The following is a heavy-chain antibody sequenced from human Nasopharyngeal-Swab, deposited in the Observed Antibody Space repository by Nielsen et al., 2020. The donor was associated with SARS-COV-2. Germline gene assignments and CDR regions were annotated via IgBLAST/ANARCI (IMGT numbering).Heavy chain of an antibody. CDR2: ISSNGGST. Sequence: GESLKISCSASGFTFSSYAMHWVRQAPGKGLEYVSAISSNGGSTYYADSVKGRFTISRDNSKNTLYLQMNSLRAEDTAVYYCAKVAHKVTTGCFDYWGQGTLVTVSS. CDR1: GFTFSSYA. V-gene: IGHV3-64*04. CDR3: AKVAHKVTTGCFDY. J-gene: IGHJ4*02. D-gene: IGHD4-11*01.